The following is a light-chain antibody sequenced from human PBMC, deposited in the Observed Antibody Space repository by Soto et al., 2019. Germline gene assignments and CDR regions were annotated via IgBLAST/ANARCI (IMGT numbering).Light chain of an antibody. V-gene: IGLV2-14*01. Sequence: QSVLTQPASVSGSPGQSITISCTGTSSDVGGYNYVSWYQQHPGKAPKLMIYEVSNRPSGVSNHSSGSKSGNTASLTNSGLQAEHEADYYCSSYTSSSTVVFGGGTKLTVL. J-gene: IGLJ2*01. CDR3: SSYTSSSTVV. CDR2: EVS. CDR1: SSDVGGYNY.